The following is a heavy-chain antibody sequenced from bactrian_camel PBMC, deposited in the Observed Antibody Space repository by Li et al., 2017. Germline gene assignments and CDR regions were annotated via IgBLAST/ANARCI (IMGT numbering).Heavy chain of an antibody. CDR2: IYNDRTT. CDR3: AADFSLATKTCMGLAWGHYEYNY. J-gene: IGHJ4*01. CDR1: AITNSGVC. D-gene: IGHD4*01. Sequence: VQLVESGGGSVRTGQSLKLSCQTSAITNSGVCLVWFRQAAGKEREAIASIYNDRTTNYADSVKGRFTISRDTTKNILYLQMNSLRPDDTAMYYCAADFSLATKTCMGLAWGHYEYNYWGQGTQVTVS. V-gene: IGHV3S53*01.